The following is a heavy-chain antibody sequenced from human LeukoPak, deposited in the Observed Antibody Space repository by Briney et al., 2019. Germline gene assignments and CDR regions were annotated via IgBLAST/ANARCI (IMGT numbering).Heavy chain of an antibody. CDR1: GYTFTSYG. Sequence: ASVKVSCKASGYTFTSYGISWVRQAPGQGLEWMGWISAYNGNTNYAQKLQGRVTMTTDTSTSTAYMELRSLRSDDTAVYYCARTSAPPKYYDFWSGTPYYYYYMDVWGKETTVTVSS. CDR3: ARTSAPPKYYDFWSGTPYYYYYMDV. D-gene: IGHD3-3*01. V-gene: IGHV1-18*01. CDR2: ISAYNGNT. J-gene: IGHJ6*03.